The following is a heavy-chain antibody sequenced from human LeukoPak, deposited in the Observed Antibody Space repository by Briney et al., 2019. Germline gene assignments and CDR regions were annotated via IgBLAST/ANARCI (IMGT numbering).Heavy chain of an antibody. Sequence: PSETLSLTCTVSGGSLSSSSYYWGWIRQPPGKGLEWLGSIYYSGSTYYNPSLKSRVTISVDTSKNQFSLKLSSVTAADTAVYYCASLHSSSWYLDYWGQGTLVTVSS. CDR3: ASLHSSSWYLDY. CDR1: GGSLSSSSYY. J-gene: IGHJ4*02. D-gene: IGHD6-13*01. V-gene: IGHV4-39*07. CDR2: IYYSGST.